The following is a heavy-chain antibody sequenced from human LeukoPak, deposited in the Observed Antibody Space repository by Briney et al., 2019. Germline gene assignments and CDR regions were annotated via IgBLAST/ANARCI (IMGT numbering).Heavy chain of an antibody. Sequence: SGTLSLTCAVSGVSISISNWCSCVRQPPGKGLEWIGEIYHSGSTNYNPSLKSRVTISVDESNNHFSLNLTSVTAADTAVYYCASQRLCIDYWGQGTLVTVSS. CDR1: GVSISISNW. D-gene: IGHD2-8*01. CDR2: IYHSGST. CDR3: ASQRLCIDY. J-gene: IGHJ4*02. V-gene: IGHV4-4*02.